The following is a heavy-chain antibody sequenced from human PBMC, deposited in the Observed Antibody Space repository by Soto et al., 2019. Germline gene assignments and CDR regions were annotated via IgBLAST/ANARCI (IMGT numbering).Heavy chain of an antibody. CDR2: SYYSGST. J-gene: IGHJ1*01. Sequence: ASIGRRPSFRSWVCKPKVTALEWIGSSYYSGSTDYPPSLKSRVTISVYTSKNQCSLKLSSVTAADTAVYYCARHDFYCSGGSCQDWVASWAQGTL. CDR3: ARHDFYCSGGSCQDWVAS. CDR1: ASIGRRPSF. D-gene: IGHD2-15*01. V-gene: IGHV4-39*01.